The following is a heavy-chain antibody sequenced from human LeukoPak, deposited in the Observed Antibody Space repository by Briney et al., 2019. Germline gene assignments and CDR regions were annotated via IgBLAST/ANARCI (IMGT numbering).Heavy chain of an antibody. Sequence: GGSLRLSCVASGFSFSDYYMSWIRQAPGKGLEWVSYISSSGSHTNYADSVTGRFTISRNNAKKSLHLQMISLRAEDTAVYYCARHPDGSLSLDYWGQGTLVTVSS. D-gene: IGHD1-26*01. V-gene: IGHV3-11*03. J-gene: IGHJ4*02. CDR2: ISSSGSHT. CDR1: GFSFSDYY. CDR3: ARHPDGSLSLDY.